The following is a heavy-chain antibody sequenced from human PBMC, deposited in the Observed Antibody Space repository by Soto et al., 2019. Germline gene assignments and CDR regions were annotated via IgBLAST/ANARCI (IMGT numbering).Heavy chain of an antibody. V-gene: IGHV4-4*07. CDR2: VFSSGST. J-gene: IGHJ6*01. CDR3: ERVEFSYFGMDV. D-gene: IGHD3-3*02. CDR1: GGAIISYY. Sequence: SSTXSLTCSVPGGAIISYYFILFRHPAGKGLEWIGRVFSSGSTNYNASLKSRVTMSIDTSKNEVSLTLRSVTAADTGVYYCERVEFSYFGMDVWGPGTTV.